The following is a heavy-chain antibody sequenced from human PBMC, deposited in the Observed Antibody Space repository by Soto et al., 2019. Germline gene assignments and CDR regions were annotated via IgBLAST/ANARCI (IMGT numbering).Heavy chain of an antibody. J-gene: IGHJ4*02. D-gene: IGHD3-22*01. CDR3: HFYDSSGSSALTHQLFDY. CDR1: GGTFSSYA. V-gene: IGHV1-69*13. CDR2: IIPIFGTA. Sequence: SVKVSCKASGGTFSSYAISWVRQAPGQGLEWMGGIIPIFGTANYAQKFQGRVTITADESTSTAYMELSSLRSEDTAVYYCHFYDSSGSSALTHQLFDYWGQGTLVTFSS.